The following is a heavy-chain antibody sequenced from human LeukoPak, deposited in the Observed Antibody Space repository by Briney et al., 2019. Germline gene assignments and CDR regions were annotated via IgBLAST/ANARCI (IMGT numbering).Heavy chain of an antibody. Sequence: ASVKVSCKASGYTFTSYAMHWVRQAPGQRLEWMGWINAGNGNTKYSQKFQGRVTITRDTSASTAYMELSSLRSEDTAVYYCARGRYFDWLLIENNWFDPWGQGTLVTVSS. D-gene: IGHD3-9*01. CDR1: GYTFTSYA. V-gene: IGHV1-3*01. CDR3: ARGRYFDWLLIENNWFDP. CDR2: INAGNGNT. J-gene: IGHJ5*02.